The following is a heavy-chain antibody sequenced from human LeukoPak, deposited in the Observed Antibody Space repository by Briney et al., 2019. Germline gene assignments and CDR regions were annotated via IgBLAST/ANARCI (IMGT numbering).Heavy chain of an antibody. Sequence: GGSLRLSCAASGFTFNNYGMHWVRQAPGKGLEWVAFIRYNGNNQYYADSVKGRFTISRDNSKNTLYLQMNSLRAEDTAVYYCAKGTMGRGFGYWGQGTLVTVSS. CDR2: IRYNGNNQ. CDR1: GFTFNNYG. CDR3: AKGTMGRGFGY. V-gene: IGHV3-30*02. D-gene: IGHD3-10*01. J-gene: IGHJ4*02.